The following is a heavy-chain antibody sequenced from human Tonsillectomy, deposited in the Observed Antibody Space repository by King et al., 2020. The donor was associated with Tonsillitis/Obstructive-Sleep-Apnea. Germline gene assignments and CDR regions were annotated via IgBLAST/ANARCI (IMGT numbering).Heavy chain of an antibody. J-gene: IGHJ3*02. CDR2: IYYSGGT. CDR3: AREGAVMNAFDI. CDR1: GGSITSYY. Sequence: VQLQESGPGLVKPSETLSLTCTVSGGSITSYYWSWIRPPPGKGLEWIGYIYYSGGTNYNPSLKSRVTISVDTSKNQFSLKLSSVTAADTAVYYCAREGAVMNAFDIWGQGTMVTVSS. V-gene: IGHV4-59*01. D-gene: IGHD2-8*01.